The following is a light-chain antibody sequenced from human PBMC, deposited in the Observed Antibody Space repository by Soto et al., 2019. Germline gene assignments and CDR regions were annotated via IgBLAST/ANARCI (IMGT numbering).Light chain of an antibody. J-gene: IGLJ1*01. V-gene: IGLV2-14*01. CDR3: SSHAGSNNYV. CDR1: SSDVGGYNY. Sequence: QSVLTQPASVSGSPGQSITISCTGTSSDVGGYNYVSWYKQHPGKAPKLMIYEVTNRPSGVSNRFSGSKSGNTASLTISGLQAEDEADYYCSSHAGSNNYVFGTGTKVTVL. CDR2: EVT.